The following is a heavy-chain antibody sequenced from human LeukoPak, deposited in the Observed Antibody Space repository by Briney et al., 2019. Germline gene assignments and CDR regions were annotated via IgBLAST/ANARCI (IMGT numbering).Heavy chain of an antibody. V-gene: IGHV3-7*01. D-gene: IGHD6-13*01. CDR1: GFTFSNFW. CDR2: IKQDASEK. Sequence: GGSLRLSCAASGFTFSNFWMSCVRQAPGKGLEWVANIKQDASEKYYVDSVKGRFSISRDNAKNSLYLQMNSLRAEDTAVYYCAKDSSSWYSYWGRGTLVTVSS. J-gene: IGHJ4*02. CDR3: AKDSSSWYSY.